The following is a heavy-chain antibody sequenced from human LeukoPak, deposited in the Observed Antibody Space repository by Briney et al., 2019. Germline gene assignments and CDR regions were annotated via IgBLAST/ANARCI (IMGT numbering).Heavy chain of an antibody. V-gene: IGHV3-9*01. CDR2: ISWNSGSI. D-gene: IGHD5-24*01. Sequence: GGSLRLSCAASGFTFDDYAMHWVRQAPGKGLEWVSGISWNSGSIGYADSVKGRFTISRDNSKNTLYLQMNSLRAEDTAVYYCASHGRATNDYWGQGTLVTVSS. CDR1: GFTFDDYA. CDR3: ASHGRATNDY. J-gene: IGHJ4*02.